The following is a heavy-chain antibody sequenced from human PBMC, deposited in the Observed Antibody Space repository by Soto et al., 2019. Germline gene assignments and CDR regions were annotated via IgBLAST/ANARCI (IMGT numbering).Heavy chain of an antibody. D-gene: IGHD6-13*01. CDR2: ISYFGNNK. J-gene: IGHJ4*02. V-gene: IGHV3-30*18. CDR3: AKEEIATSGTGGYYFEH. CDR1: GFTFSNYG. Sequence: QVQLVESGGGVVQPGRSLRLSCAASGFTFSNYGMHWVRQAPGKGLEWVAVISYFGNNKYYADSVKGRFTISRDNSQNTLYLQMKSLRADDTAVYYCAKEEIATSGTGGYYFEHWGQGSLVTVSS.